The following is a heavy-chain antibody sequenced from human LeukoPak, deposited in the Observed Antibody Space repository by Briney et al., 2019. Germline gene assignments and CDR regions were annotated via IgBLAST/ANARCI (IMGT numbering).Heavy chain of an antibody. Sequence: GGTLRLSCAASGFTFSSYGMSWVRQAPGKGLEWISGISGSGANTYYADSVKGRLTISRDNSKNTLYLQMNRPRVEDTAVYYCAGYCSTTSCYSSPNWFDPWGQGTLVTVSS. D-gene: IGHD2-2*01. V-gene: IGHV3-23*01. J-gene: IGHJ5*02. CDR2: ISGSGANT. CDR1: GFTFSSYG. CDR3: AGYCSTTSCYSSPNWFDP.